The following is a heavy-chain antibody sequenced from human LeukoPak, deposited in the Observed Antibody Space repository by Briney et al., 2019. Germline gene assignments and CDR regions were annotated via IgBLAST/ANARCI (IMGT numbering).Heavy chain of an antibody. J-gene: IGHJ4*02. CDR2: INTGNGNT. CDR1: GYTFTSYA. CDR3: AKEATMIVVARSYFDY. Sequence: ASVKVSCKASGYTFTSYAAHWVRQAPGQRLEWLGWINTGNGNTRYSQNFQGRVTFTRDTSANTAYMELNSLRSEDTAVYYCAKEATMIVVARSYFDYWGQGTLVTVSS. V-gene: IGHV1-3*04. D-gene: IGHD3-22*01.